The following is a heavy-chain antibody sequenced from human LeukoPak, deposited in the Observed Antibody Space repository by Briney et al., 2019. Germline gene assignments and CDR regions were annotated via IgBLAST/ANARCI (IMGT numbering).Heavy chain of an antibody. D-gene: IGHD2-15*01. CDR1: GGSISSSSYY. CDR2: IYYSGST. J-gene: IGHJ5*02. CDR3: ARGYCSGGSCFQDNWFDP. V-gene: IGHV4-39*07. Sequence: SETLSLTCTVSGGSISSSSYYWGWIRQPPGKGLEWIGSIYYSGSTYYNPSLKSRVTISVDRSKNQFSLKLSSVTAADTAVYYCARGYCSGGSCFQDNWFDPWGQGTLVTVSS.